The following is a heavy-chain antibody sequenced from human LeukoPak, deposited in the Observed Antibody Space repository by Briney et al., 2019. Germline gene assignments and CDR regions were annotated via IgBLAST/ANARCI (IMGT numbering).Heavy chain of an antibody. V-gene: IGHV4-38-2*02. CDR2: IYHSGST. J-gene: IGHJ5*02. CDR3: AREMGATDWFDP. CDR1: GYSISSGYY. Sequence: PSETLSLTCTVSGYSISSGYYWGWIRQPPGKGLEWIGSIYHSGSTYYNPSLKSRVTISVDTSKNQFSLKLSSVTAADTAVYYCAREMGATDWFDPWGQGTLVTVSS. D-gene: IGHD1-26*01.